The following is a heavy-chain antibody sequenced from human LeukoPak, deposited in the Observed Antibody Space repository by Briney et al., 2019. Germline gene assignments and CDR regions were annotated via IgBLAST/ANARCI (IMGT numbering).Heavy chain of an antibody. CDR2: IIPILGIA. V-gene: IGHV1-69*04. Sequence: SVKVSCKASGYAFTSYGISWVRQAPGQGLEWMGRIIPILGIANYAQKFQGRVTITADKSTSTAYMELSSLRSEDTAVYYCATITSGFGEPPGHPWGQGTLVTVSS. CDR3: ATITSGFGEPPGHP. CDR1: GYAFTSYG. J-gene: IGHJ5*02. D-gene: IGHD3-10*01.